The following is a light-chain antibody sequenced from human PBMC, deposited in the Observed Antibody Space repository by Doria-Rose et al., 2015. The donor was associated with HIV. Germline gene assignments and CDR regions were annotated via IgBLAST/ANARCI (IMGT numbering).Light chain of an antibody. Sequence: TQSPSFLSASVGVRVTITCRASQGISRYLAWYQQKPGKAPTLLIFGASTLQSGVPSRFSGSGSGTECTLTISSLQPEDFATYCCQQFDSFPRTFGQGTKVELK. CDR2: GAS. V-gene: IGKV1-9*01. CDR3: QQFDSFPRT. CDR1: QGISRY. J-gene: IGKJ1*01.